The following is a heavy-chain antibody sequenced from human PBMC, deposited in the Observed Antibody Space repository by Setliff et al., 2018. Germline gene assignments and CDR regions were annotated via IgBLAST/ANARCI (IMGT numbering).Heavy chain of an antibody. Sequence: PGGSLRLSCAASGFTFSDYYMSWIRQAPGKGLEWVSYISSSSSYTNYADSVKGRFTISRDNAKNSLYLQMNSLRVEDTALYYCARVYAYSYGFDSWGQGTQVTVSS. J-gene: IGHJ4*02. CDR2: ISSSSSYT. D-gene: IGHD5-18*01. CDR3: ARVYAYSYGFDS. CDR1: GFTFSDYY. V-gene: IGHV3-11*06.